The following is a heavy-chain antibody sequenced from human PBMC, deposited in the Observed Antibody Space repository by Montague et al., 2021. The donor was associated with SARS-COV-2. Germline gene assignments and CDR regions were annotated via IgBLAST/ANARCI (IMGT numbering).Heavy chain of an antibody. J-gene: IGHJ4*02. V-gene: IGHV3-33*08. CDR1: GFTFSTYA. CDR2: IWADAYDQ. CDR3: SRESHGEFDRFDY. Sequence: SLRLSCAASGFTFSTYAMHWVRQAPNKGLEWVAVIWADAYDQYYADSVKGRFTISRDDSKNTLYLQMDSLRGEDTAVYYCSRESHGEFDRFDYWGQGTLVTVSS. D-gene: IGHD4-17*01.